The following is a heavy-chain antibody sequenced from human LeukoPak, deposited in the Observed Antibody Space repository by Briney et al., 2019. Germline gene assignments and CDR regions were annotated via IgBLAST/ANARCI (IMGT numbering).Heavy chain of an antibody. CDR2: INHSGST. J-gene: IGHJ4*02. D-gene: IGHD6-19*01. Sequence: PSETLSLTCAVYGGPFSDYYWSWIRQSPGKGLEWIGEINHSGSTNYNPSLKSRVTISVDASKNQFSLKLSSVTAADTAVYYCASVPPGYNSDWYDYWGQGTPVTVSS. V-gene: IGHV4-34*01. CDR1: GGPFSDYY. CDR3: ASVPPGYNSDWYDY.